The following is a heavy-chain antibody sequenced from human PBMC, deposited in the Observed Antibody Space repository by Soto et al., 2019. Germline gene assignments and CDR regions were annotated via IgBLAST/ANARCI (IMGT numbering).Heavy chain of an antibody. J-gene: IGHJ4*02. V-gene: IGHV4-4*02. CDR1: GGSISSSNW. Sequence: QVQLQESGPGLVKPSGTLSLTCAVSGGSISSSNWWSWVRQPPGKGLEWIGEIYHSGSTNYNPSLKSRVTVSVDKSKNQFSLKLSSVTAADTAVYYYAREGADDYVWGSYRFDYWGQGTLVTVSS. CDR2: IYHSGST. D-gene: IGHD3-16*02. CDR3: AREGADDYVWGSYRFDY.